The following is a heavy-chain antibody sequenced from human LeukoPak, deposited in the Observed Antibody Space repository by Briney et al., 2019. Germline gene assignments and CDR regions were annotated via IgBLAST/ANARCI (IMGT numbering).Heavy chain of an antibody. Sequence: GGSLRLSCAASGFTFSSYSMNWVRQAPGKGLEWVSSISSSSSYIYYADSVKGRFTISRDNAKNPLYLQMNSLRAEDTAVYYCARFPSDYDSSGYYYVDFDYWGQGTLVTVSS. CDR2: ISSSSSYI. CDR1: GFTFSSYS. J-gene: IGHJ4*02. CDR3: ARFPSDYDSSGYYYVDFDY. D-gene: IGHD3-22*01. V-gene: IGHV3-21*01.